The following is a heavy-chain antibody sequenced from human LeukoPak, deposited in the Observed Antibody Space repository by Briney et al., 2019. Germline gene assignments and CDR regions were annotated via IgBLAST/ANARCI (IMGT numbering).Heavy chain of an antibody. CDR1: GFTFSRCS. CDR3: ARVPSGSTRYYYMDV. D-gene: IGHD6-19*01. V-gene: IGHV3-48*01. CDR2: ISSSSSTI. J-gene: IGHJ6*03. Sequence: PGGSLRLSCAASGFTFSRCSMNWVRQAPGKGLEWVSYISSSSSTIYYADSVKGRFTISRDNAKNSLYLQMNSLRAEDTAVYYCARVPSGSTRYYYMDVWGKGTTVTVSS.